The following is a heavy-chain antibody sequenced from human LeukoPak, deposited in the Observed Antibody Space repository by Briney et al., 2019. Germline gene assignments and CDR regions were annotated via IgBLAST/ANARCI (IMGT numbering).Heavy chain of an antibody. CDR1: GYPFTTSW. CDR2: IYAGNSDA. J-gene: IGHJ4*02. V-gene: IGHV5-51*01. CDR3: AIINHPDGRVY. Sequence: GESLKISCQGFGYPFTTSWIGWVRQLPGKGLEWTAVIYAGNSDAKYSPSFQGQVSISTDRSISTAYLHWSSLKASDTAIYYCAIINHPDGRVYWGQGTLVTVSS. D-gene: IGHD5-24*01.